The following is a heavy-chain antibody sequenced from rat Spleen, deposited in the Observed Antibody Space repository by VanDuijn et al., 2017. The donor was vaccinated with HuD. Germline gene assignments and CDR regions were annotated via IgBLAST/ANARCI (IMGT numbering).Heavy chain of an antibody. V-gene: IGHV5S23*01. D-gene: IGHD4-6*01. J-gene: IGHJ2*01. CDR2: ITNSGGST. CDR3: TRLGPYYFDY. Sequence: EVQLVESGGGLVQPGRSLKLSCAASGFTFSNYYMAWVRQAPTKGLEWVASITNSGGSTYYRDSVKGRFTISRDNAKSTLYLQMDSLRSEDTATYYCTRLGPYYFDYWGQGVMVTVSS. CDR1: GFTFSNYY.